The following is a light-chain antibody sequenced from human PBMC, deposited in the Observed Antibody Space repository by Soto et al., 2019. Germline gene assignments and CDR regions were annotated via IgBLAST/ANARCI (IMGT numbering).Light chain of an antibody. CDR2: AAS. Sequence: IQVTQSPSSLSGSVGDRVTIPCRASQDISSYLAWYQQKPGKAPTLMIYAASTLQSGVPSRFSGSGFGTDFTLTISSLQAEDFASYYCQQLRSYPSTFGGGTKVDIK. V-gene: IGKV1-9*01. CDR1: QDISSY. J-gene: IGKJ4*01. CDR3: QQLRSYPST.